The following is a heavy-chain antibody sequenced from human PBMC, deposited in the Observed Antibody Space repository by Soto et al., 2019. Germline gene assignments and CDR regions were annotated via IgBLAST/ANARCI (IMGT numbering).Heavy chain of an antibody. CDR2: MNPNSGNT. CDR1: GYTFTSYD. Sequence: ASVKVSCKASGYTFTSYDINWVRQATGQGLEWMGWMNPNSGNTGYAQKFQGRVTMTRNTSISTAYMELSSQRSEDTAVYYCARWYYYDSSGYYPGMDVWGQGTTVTVSS. CDR3: ARWYYYDSSGYYPGMDV. J-gene: IGHJ6*02. D-gene: IGHD3-22*01. V-gene: IGHV1-8*01.